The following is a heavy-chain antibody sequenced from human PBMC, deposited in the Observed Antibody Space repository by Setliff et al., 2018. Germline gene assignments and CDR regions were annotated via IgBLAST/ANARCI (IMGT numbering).Heavy chain of an antibody. D-gene: IGHD3-10*01. CDR3: ASSSGWIPWIQH. Sequence: GESLRLSCAASGFTFSSYAMSWVRQAPGKGLEWVSAISGSGGSTYYADSVKGRFTISRDNSKNSLFLQMNNLRAEDTALYYCASSSGWIPWIQHWGPGTLVTVSS. V-gene: IGHV3-23*01. CDR2: ISGSGGST. J-gene: IGHJ1*01. CDR1: GFTFSSYA.